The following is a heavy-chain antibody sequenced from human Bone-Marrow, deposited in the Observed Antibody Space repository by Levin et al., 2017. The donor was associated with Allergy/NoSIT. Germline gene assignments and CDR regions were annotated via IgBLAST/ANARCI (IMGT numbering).Heavy chain of an antibody. Sequence: GGSLRLSCAASGFTFSSHGIHWVRQSPGKGLEWVAVVSDDGRTKYYADSVKGRFTISRDNSKNTVYLQMNSLRPEDTAMYYCAKEYINDQDYFDYWGQGTLVTVSS. CDR2: VSDDGRTK. J-gene: IGHJ4*02. CDR1: GFTFSSHG. CDR3: AKEYINDQDYFDY. V-gene: IGHV3-30*18. D-gene: IGHD1-1*01.